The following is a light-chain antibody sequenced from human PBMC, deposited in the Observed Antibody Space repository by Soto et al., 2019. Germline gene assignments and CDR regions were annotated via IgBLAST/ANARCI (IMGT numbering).Light chain of an antibody. J-gene: IGLJ1*01. CDR2: EVT. Sequence: QSSLTESASASGSPGQSITISCTGSSSDVGAYHFVSWYQHHPGKAPKLILYEVTARPSGASSRFSGSKSGNTASLTISGLQADDEATYYCSSYTTSNTPYVFGTGPKV. CDR1: SSDVGAYHF. V-gene: IGLV2-14*01. CDR3: SSYTTSNTPYV.